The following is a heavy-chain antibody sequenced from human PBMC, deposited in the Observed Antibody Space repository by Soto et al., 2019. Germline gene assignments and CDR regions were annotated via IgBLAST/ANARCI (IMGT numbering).Heavy chain of an antibody. CDR1: GFTFSSYA. V-gene: IGHV3-23*01. D-gene: IGHD2-2*01. J-gene: IGHJ6*02. Sequence: PGGSLRLSCAASGFTFSSYAMSWVRQAPGKGLEWVSAISGSGGSTYYADSVKGRFTISRDNSKNTLYLQMNSLRAEDTAVYYCAKAPFSPGYCSSTSCYRAQGYYYGMDVWGQGTTVTVSS. CDR2: ISGSGGST. CDR3: AKAPFSPGYCSSTSCYRAQGYYYGMDV.